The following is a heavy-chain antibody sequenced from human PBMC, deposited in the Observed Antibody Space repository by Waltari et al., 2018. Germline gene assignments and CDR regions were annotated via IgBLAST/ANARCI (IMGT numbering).Heavy chain of an antibody. D-gene: IGHD6-6*01. CDR3: ARGSSSSGNFDY. Sequence: QVQLQQWGAGLLKPSETLSLTCAVYGGSFSGYYWSWIRQPPGKGLAWIGEINHSGSTNYNPSLKSRVTISVDTSKNQFSLKLSSVTAADTAVYYCARGSSSSGNFDYWGQGTLVTVSS. V-gene: IGHV4-34*01. J-gene: IGHJ4*02. CDR1: GGSFSGYY. CDR2: INHSGST.